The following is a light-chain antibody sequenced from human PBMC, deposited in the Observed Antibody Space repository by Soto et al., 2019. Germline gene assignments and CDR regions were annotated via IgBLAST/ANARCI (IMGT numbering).Light chain of an antibody. CDR2: ESS. Sequence: EIVLTQSPATLSLSPGERATLSCRASQNVANYLDWYQQKPGQAPRLLIYESSNRATGIAARFSGSGSGTDFTLTISSLEPEDFAVYYCQHRINWPLTFGGGTKVEIK. CDR3: QHRINWPLT. CDR1: QNVANY. V-gene: IGKV3-11*01. J-gene: IGKJ4*01.